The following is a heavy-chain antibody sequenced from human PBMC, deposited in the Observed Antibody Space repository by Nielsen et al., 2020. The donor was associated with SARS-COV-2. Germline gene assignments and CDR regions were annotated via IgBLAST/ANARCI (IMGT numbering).Heavy chain of an antibody. CDR1: GFTFNNFG. J-gene: IGHJ6*02. Sequence: GESLKISCVASGFTFNNFGFYWVRQAPGKGLEWVASISYEGSKKYYADSLTGRFTVSRDTSKNTVYLQMNGLSVEDTAVYYCAKRRAVFMLTFGGEGAMDVWGQGTTVSVSS. CDR3: AKRRAVFMLTFGGEGAMDV. D-gene: IGHD3-16*01. CDR2: ISYEGSKK. V-gene: IGHV3-30*18.